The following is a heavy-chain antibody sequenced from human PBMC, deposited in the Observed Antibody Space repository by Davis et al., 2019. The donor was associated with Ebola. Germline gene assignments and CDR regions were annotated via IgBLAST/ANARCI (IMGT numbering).Heavy chain of an antibody. J-gene: IGHJ3*02. CDR1: GDSISSSSYY. V-gene: IGHV4-39*01. Sequence: SETLSLTCTVSGDSISSSSYYWGWIRQPPGKGLEWIGSIYYSGSTYYNPSLKSRVTISVDTSKNQFSLKLSSVTAADTAVYYCARVYCSGGSCYGYAFDIWGQGTMVTVSS. D-gene: IGHD2-15*01. CDR2: IYYSGST. CDR3: ARVYCSGGSCYGYAFDI.